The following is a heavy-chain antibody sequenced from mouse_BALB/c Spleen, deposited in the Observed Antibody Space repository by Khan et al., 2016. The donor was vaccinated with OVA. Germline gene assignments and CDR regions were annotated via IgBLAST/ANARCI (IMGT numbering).Heavy chain of an antibody. J-gene: IGHJ3*01. CDR3: RGWGWAAFAY. CDR1: GYTFTSYY. D-gene: IGHD1-1*02. CDR2: INPSDGGT. V-gene: IGHV1S81*02. Sequence: QVQLQQPGAELVKPGASVKLSCKASGYTFTSYYMYWVKQRPGQGLEWIGGINPSDGGTNFNEKFKSKATLTVDKSSSTAYMQLSSLTSDDSAVYYCRGWGWAAFAYWGQGTLVTVSA.